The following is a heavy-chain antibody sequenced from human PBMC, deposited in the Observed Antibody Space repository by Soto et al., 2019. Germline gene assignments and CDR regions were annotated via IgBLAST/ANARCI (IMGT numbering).Heavy chain of an antibody. CDR3: AREWFIGAADIYYYYSMDV. V-gene: IGHV3-30-3*01. J-gene: IGHJ6*02. CDR1: GFTFSSYA. D-gene: IGHD2-2*01. Sequence: GESLKISCAASGFTFSSYAMHWVRQAPGKGLEWVAVISYDGSNKYYADSVKGRFTISRDNSKNTLYLQMNSLRAEDTAVYYCAREWFIGAADIYYYYSMDVWGQGTTVTVSS. CDR2: ISYDGSNK.